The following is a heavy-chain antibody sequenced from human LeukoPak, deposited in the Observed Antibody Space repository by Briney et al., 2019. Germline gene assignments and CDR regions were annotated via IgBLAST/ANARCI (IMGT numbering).Heavy chain of an antibody. V-gene: IGHV4-61*02. CDR1: GGSISSGSYY. CDR2: IYTSGST. D-gene: IGHD5-12*01. Sequence: SETLSLTCTVSGGSISSGSYYWSWIRQPAGKGLEWIGRIYTSGSTNYNPSLKSRVTISVDTSKNQFSLKLSSVTAADTAVYYCARDGEYSDFDYWGQGTLVTVSS. CDR3: ARDGEYSDFDY. J-gene: IGHJ4*02.